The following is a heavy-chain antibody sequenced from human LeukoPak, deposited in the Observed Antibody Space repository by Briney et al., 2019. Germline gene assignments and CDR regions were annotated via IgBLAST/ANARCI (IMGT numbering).Heavy chain of an antibody. D-gene: IGHD2-2*01. J-gene: IGHJ1*01. Sequence: GESLKISCKTSGYSFTNYWIAWVRQMPGKGLEWMGIIYPGDSDTRYSPSFQGQVTIAADKSISTAYLQWSSLKASDTAMYYCARPACSSTSCYLYFQYWGQGTLVTVSS. CDR2: IYPGDSDT. V-gene: IGHV5-51*01. CDR1: GYSFTNYW. CDR3: ARPACSSTSCYLYFQY.